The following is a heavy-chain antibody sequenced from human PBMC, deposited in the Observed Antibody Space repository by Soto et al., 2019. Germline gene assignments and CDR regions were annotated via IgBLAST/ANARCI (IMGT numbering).Heavy chain of an antibody. J-gene: IGHJ6*02. CDR2: KAYDGNDK. CDR3: ARDVGNYVPYYYGMVV. D-gene: IGHD1-7*01. V-gene: IGHV3-30*03. CDR1: EFTFNTYA. Sequence: QAQLVESGGGVVQPGRSLRLSCAASEFTFNTYAMHWVRQAPGKGLEWVAVKAYDGNDKYYADSVKGRFTISRDNSKNALYLQMNTLRPEDTAMYYCARDVGNYVPYYYGMVVWGQGTTVTVSS.